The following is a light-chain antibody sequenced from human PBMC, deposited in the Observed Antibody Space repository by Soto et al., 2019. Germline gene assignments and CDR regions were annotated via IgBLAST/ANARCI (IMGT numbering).Light chain of an antibody. Sequence: QSVLTQPPSACGTPGQRFTISCSGGMYNIGSNTVDWYQHLPGTAPKLLMYGNNQRPSGVPDRFSGSKSGTSASLAISGLRSDDEADYYCAAWDDTLSAQVFGSGTKVTVL. CDR3: AAWDDTLSAQV. J-gene: IGLJ1*01. V-gene: IGLV1-44*01. CDR1: MYNIGSNT. CDR2: GNN.